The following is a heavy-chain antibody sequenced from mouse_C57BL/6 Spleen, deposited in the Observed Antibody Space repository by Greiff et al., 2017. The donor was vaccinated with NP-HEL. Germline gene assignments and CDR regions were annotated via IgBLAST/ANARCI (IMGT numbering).Heavy chain of an antibody. CDR3: ARGYYGSSYKGFAY. V-gene: IGHV1-59*01. Sequence: VQLQQPGAELVRPGTSVKLSCKASGYTFTSYWMHWVKQRPGQGLEWIGVIDPSDSYTNYNQKFKGKATLTVDTSSSTAYMQLSSLTSEDSAVYYCARGYYGSSYKGFAYWGQGTLVTVS. CDR2: IDPSDSYT. CDR1: GYTFTSYW. D-gene: IGHD1-1*01. J-gene: IGHJ3*01.